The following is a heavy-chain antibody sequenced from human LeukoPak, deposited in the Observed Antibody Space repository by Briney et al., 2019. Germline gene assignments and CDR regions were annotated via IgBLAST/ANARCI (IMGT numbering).Heavy chain of an antibody. Sequence: GGSLRLSCAASGFTFSSYWMSWVRQAPGKGLEWVANIKQDGSEKYYVDSVKGRFTISRDNAKNSLYLQMNSLRAEDTAVYYCAGYSSSWYSYYYGMDVWGQGTTVTVSS. J-gene: IGHJ6*02. D-gene: IGHD6-13*01. CDR3: AGYSSSWYSYYYGMDV. V-gene: IGHV3-7*01. CDR1: GFTFSSYW. CDR2: IKQDGSEK.